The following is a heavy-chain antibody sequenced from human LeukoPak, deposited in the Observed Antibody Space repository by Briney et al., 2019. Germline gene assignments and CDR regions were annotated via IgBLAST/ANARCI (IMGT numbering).Heavy chain of an antibody. CDR1: GFTFSSYA. CDR2: ISSNGGST. V-gene: IGHV3-64*01. D-gene: IGHD5-12*01. CDR3: ARVWLEAFDI. Sequence: GGSLRLSCAASGFTFSSYAMHWVRQAPGKGLEYVSAISSNGGSTYYANSVKGRFTISRDNSKNTLYLQMGSLRAEDMAVYYCARVWLEAFDIWGQGTMVTVSS. J-gene: IGHJ3*02.